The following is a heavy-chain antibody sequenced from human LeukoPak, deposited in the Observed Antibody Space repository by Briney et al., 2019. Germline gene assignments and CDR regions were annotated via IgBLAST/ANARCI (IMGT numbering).Heavy chain of an antibody. CDR1: GGSFSGYY. D-gene: IGHD3-3*01. CDR3: ARGPYYDFWNGYYTPFDY. Sequence: PSETLSLTCAVYGGSFSGYYWSWIRQPPGKGLEWIGEINHSGSTNYNPSLKSRVTISVDTSKNQFSLKLSSVTAADTAVYYCARGPYYDFWNGYYTPFDYWRQGTLVTVSS. CDR2: INHSGST. V-gene: IGHV4-34*01. J-gene: IGHJ4*02.